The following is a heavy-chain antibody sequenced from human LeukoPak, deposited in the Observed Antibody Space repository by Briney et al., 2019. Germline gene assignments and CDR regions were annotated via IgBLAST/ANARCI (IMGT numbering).Heavy chain of an antibody. CDR1: GFTFSDYY. J-gene: IGHJ5*02. D-gene: IGHD5-18*01. CDR3: AKAEEIQLWFRFDP. V-gene: IGHV3-11*04. CDR2: ITDNGRKI. Sequence: GGSLRLSCAASGFTFSDYYMGWIRQAPGKGLEWVSYITDNGRKIYYADSVKGRFTLSRDNAKYSLYLKINRLRAEDTALYYCAKAEEIQLWFRFDPWGQGTLVTVSS.